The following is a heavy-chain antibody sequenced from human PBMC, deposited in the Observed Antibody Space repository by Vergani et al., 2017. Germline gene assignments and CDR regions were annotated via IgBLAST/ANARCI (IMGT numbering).Heavy chain of an antibody. V-gene: IGHV4-38-2*01. CDR2: IYYSGST. J-gene: IGHJ3*02. CDR1: GYSISSGYY. CDR3: ARNPYCGGDCYSDAFDI. D-gene: IGHD2-21*02. Sequence: QVQLQESGPGLVKPSETLSLTCAVSGYSISSGYYWGWIRQPPGKGLEWIGYIYYSGSTNYNPSLKSRVTISVDTSKNQFSLKLCSVTAADTAVYYCARNPYCGGDCYSDAFDIWGQGTMVTVSS.